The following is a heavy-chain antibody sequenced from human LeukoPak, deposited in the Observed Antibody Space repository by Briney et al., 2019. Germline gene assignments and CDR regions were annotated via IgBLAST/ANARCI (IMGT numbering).Heavy chain of an antibody. CDR1: GYTFTVHY. J-gene: IGHJ4*02. Sequence: GASVKVSCKASGYTFTVHYLHWVRQAPGHGPEWMGWFNPYSGDANYAERFQGRVTMSGVTSISTAYMEMKGLTIDDTAVYYCARDKGSGMLPFDYWGQGTLVTVSS. V-gene: IGHV1-2*02. CDR3: ARDKGSGMLPFDY. D-gene: IGHD1-1*01. CDR2: FNPYSGDA.